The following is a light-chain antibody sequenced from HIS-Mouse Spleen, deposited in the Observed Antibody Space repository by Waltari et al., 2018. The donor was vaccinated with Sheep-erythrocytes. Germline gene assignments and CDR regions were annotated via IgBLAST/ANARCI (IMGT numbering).Light chain of an antibody. CDR1: SSHVGGFTY. Sequence: QSALTQPASVSGSPGQSITISCTGTSSHVGGFTYVRWYQQHPGKAPKLMIYDVSNRPSGVSNRFSGSKSGNTASLTISGLQAEDEADYYCSSYTSSSTLVFGTGTKVTVL. V-gene: IGLV2-14*03. CDR3: SSYTSSSTLV. J-gene: IGLJ1*01. CDR2: DVS.